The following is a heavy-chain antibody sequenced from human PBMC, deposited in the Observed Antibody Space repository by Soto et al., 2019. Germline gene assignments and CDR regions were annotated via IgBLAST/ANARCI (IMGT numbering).Heavy chain of an antibody. J-gene: IGHJ2*01. D-gene: IGHD1-26*01. V-gene: IGHV1-3*01. CDR1: GYTFTSYA. CDR3: ARGGSLYSYFDP. Sequence: ASVKVSCKASGYTFTSYAMHWVRQAPGQRLEWMGWINAGNGNTKYSQKFQGRVTITRDTSASTAYMELSSLRSEDTAVYYCARGGSLYSYFDPCGRRTLVTVSS. CDR2: INAGNGNT.